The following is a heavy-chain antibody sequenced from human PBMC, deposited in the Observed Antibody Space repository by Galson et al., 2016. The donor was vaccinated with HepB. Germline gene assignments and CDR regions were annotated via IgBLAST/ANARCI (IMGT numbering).Heavy chain of an antibody. Sequence: SLRLSCAGSGFTFGDYAMHWVRQPPGKGLEWVSGISWNTGNKDYADSVRDRFTISRDNAKNSLYLQMNSLRAEDTALYYCAKDLGKSVGTFAYWGQGALVTVSS. J-gene: IGHJ4*02. CDR1: GFTFGDYA. V-gene: IGHV3-9*01. D-gene: IGHD5/OR15-5a*01. CDR2: ISWNTGNK. CDR3: AKDLGKSVGTFAY.